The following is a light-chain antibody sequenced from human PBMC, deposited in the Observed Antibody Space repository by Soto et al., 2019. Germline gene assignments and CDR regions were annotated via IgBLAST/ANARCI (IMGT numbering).Light chain of an antibody. J-gene: IGKJ1*01. CDR3: QQYNSYWT. Sequence: DIQMTQSPSTLSASVGDRVTITCRASHTINTWLAWYQQKPGKAPKLLIYDASSLESGVPSRFSGTGSATEFTLTISGLQPDDFATYYCQQYNSYWTFGQGTKVEIK. CDR2: DAS. V-gene: IGKV1-5*01. CDR1: HTINTW.